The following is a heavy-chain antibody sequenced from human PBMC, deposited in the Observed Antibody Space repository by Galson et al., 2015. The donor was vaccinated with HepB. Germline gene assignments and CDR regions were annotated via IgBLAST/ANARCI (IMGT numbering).Heavy chain of an antibody. Sequence: QSGAEVKKPGESLRISCKGSGYRFTSYWISWVRQMPGKGLEWMGRIDPSDSYTNYSPSFQGHVTISADKSISTAYLQWSSLKASDTAMYYCARSPSFWSATNTQNWFDPWGQGTLVTVSS. CDR1: GYRFTSYW. D-gene: IGHD3-3*01. V-gene: IGHV5-10-1*01. J-gene: IGHJ5*02. CDR2: IDPSDSYT. CDR3: ARSPSFWSATNTQNWFDP.